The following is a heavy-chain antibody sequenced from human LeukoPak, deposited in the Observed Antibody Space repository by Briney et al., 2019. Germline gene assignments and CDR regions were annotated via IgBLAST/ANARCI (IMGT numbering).Heavy chain of an antibody. CDR2: INPSSGGT. CDR3: TIIPLAATLDWSDP. Sequence: ASVTVSCKASGYTFTGYYIHWVRQAPGQGLEWMGWINPSSGGTTFAQKFQSRVTMTRDTSISTAYMELSRLTSDDTAVYYCTIIPLAATLDWSDPWGQGTLVTVSS. V-gene: IGHV1-2*02. J-gene: IGHJ5*02. CDR1: GYTFTGYY. D-gene: IGHD6-19*01.